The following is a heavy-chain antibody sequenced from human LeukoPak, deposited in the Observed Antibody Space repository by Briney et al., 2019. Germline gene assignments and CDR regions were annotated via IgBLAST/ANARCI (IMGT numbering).Heavy chain of an antibody. Sequence: GGSLRLSCAASGFTFSSYAMSWVRQAPGKGLEWFSSISSSSSYIYYADSVKGRFTISRDNAKNSLYLQMNSLRAEDTAVYYCARDSCSSTSCYSYYYYGMDVWGQGTTVTVSS. V-gene: IGHV3-21*01. D-gene: IGHD2-2*01. CDR3: ARDSCSSTSCYSYYYYGMDV. CDR2: ISSSSSYI. CDR1: GFTFSSYA. J-gene: IGHJ6*02.